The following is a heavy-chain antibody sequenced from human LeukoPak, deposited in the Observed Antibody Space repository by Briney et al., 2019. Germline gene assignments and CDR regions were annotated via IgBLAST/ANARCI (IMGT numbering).Heavy chain of an antibody. J-gene: IGHJ3*02. Sequence: SDTLSLTRTVSVGSISRYYWRWIRQPPGKGLEWIGDIDLSGSTNYTPTLESRATISIDTAKNQCPRKLSSVTAADTAVYYCASIPVRNSADAFDICGQGTMVTVSS. CDR1: VGSISRYY. CDR3: ASIPVRNSADAFDI. V-gene: IGHV4-59*07. D-gene: IGHD4-23*01. CDR2: IDLSGST.